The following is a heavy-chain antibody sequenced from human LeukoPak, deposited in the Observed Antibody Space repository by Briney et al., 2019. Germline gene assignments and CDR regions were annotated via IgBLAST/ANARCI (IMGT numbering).Heavy chain of an antibody. CDR2: IYTSGST. V-gene: IGHV4-4*09. J-gene: IGHJ4*02. CDR1: GGSISSYY. CDR3: ARLTGTTFGLDY. Sequence: PSETLSLTCTVSGGSISSYYWSWIRQPPGKGLEWIGYIYTSGSTNYNPPLKSRVTISVDTSKNQFSLKLSSVTAADTAVYYCARLTGTTFGLDYWGQGTLVTVSS. D-gene: IGHD1-7*01.